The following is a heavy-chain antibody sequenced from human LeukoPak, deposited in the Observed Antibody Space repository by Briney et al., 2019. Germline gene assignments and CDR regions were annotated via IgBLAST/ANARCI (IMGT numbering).Heavy chain of an antibody. V-gene: IGHV4-59*01. Sequence: SETLSLTCTVSGGSISSYYWSWIRQPPGKGLEWIAYLFYSGSSDYNPSLERRVTISVDTSKNQFSLKLRSVTAADTAVYYCATVAVIRGVTYFDYWGQGTLVTVSS. J-gene: IGHJ4*02. CDR3: ATVAVIRGVTYFDY. CDR1: GGSISSYY. D-gene: IGHD3-10*01. CDR2: LFYSGSS.